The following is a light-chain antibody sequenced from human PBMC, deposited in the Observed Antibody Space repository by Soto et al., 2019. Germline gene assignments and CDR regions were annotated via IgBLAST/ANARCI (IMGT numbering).Light chain of an antibody. Sequence: QSVLTQPPSVSGAPGQRVTISCTGSSSNIGAGYDVHWYQQLPGTAPKLLIYGNSNRPSGVPDRFSGSKSGTSASLAITGVQGGDEGDYYCQSYDSSLSGSIFGGGTKLTVL. V-gene: IGLV1-40*01. CDR1: SSNIGAGYD. J-gene: IGLJ2*01. CDR3: QSYDSSLSGSI. CDR2: GNS.